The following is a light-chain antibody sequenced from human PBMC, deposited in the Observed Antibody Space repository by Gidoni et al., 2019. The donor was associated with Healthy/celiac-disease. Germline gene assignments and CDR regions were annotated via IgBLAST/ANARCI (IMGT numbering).Light chain of an antibody. Sequence: DIQMTQSPSSLSASVGDRVTITCQASQDISNYLNWYQQKPGKAPKLLIYDASNLETGVPSRCSGSGSGKDFTFTISSLQPEDTATYYCQQYDNLITFGQXTRLEIK. CDR2: DAS. J-gene: IGKJ5*01. CDR1: QDISNY. V-gene: IGKV1-33*01. CDR3: QQYDNLIT.